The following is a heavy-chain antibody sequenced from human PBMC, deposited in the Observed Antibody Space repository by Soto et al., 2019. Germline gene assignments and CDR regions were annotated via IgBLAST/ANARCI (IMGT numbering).Heavy chain of an antibody. CDR3: ASDFRPQNAVAPLKFEY. CDR2: ISAYNGNT. D-gene: IGHD6-19*01. J-gene: IGHJ4*02. CDR1: GYSFTNYG. V-gene: IGHV1-18*01. Sequence: QVQLVQSGAEVRKPGASVKVSCKASGYSFTNYGNSWVRQAPGQGLEWMGWISAYNGNTKFAQKGQGRVTMATDTSTTTAYMELRSLRSDVTAVYYCASDFRPQNAVAPLKFEYWGQGTLVTVSS.